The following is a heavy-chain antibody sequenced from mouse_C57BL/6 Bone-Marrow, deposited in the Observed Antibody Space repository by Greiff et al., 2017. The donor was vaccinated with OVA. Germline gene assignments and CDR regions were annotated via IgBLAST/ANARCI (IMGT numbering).Heavy chain of an antibody. D-gene: IGHD2-1*01. J-gene: IGHJ3*01. CDR1: GFNIKDYY. CDR2: IDPEDGDT. Sequence: EVQLQQSGAELVKPGASVKLSCTASGFNIKDYYMHWVKQRPGQGLEWIGRIDPEDGDTKYAPKFQGKATITAYTSSNTAYLQLSSLTSEDTAVYDCLIYYGNLAGFAYWGQGTLVTVAA. V-gene: IGHV14-2*01. CDR3: LIYYGNLAGFAY.